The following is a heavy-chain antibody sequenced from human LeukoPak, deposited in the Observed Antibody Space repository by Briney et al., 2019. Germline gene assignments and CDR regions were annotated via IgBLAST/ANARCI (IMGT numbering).Heavy chain of an antibody. J-gene: IGHJ2*01. CDR3: ARTFYYHDSCFDV. CDR2: IYYSGST. Sequence: PSETLSLTCTVSGGSISSYYWSWIRQPPGKGLEWIGYIYYSGSTKYNPSLKSRVTMSVDTSKNQFSLKLSSVTAADTAVYYCARTFYYHDSCFDVWGRGTLVSVSS. CDR1: GGSISSYY. D-gene: IGHD3-22*01. V-gene: IGHV4-59*01.